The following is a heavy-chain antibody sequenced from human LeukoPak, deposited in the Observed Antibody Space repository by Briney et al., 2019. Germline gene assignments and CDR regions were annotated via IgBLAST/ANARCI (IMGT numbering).Heavy chain of an antibody. J-gene: IGHJ4*02. Sequence: GGSLRLSCAASGFTFSSYGMHWVRQAPGKGLEWVAVIWYDGSNKYYADSVKGRFTISRDNSKNTLYPQMNSLRAEDTAAYYCARDGELPFDYWGQGTLVTVSS. CDR3: ARDGELPFDY. CDR2: IWYDGSNK. CDR1: GFTFSSYG. D-gene: IGHD1-26*01. V-gene: IGHV3-33*01.